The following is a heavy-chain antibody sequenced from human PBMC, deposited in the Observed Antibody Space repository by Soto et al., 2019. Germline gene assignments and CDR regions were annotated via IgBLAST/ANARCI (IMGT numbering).Heavy chain of an antibody. CDR1: GFTFSSYA. V-gene: IGHV3-23*01. D-gene: IGHD4-17*01. CDR3: AKCGYGPVTTIHFDY. CDR2: ISGSGGST. J-gene: IGHJ4*02. Sequence: PGGSLRLSCAASGFTFSSYAMSWVCQAPGKGLEWVSAISGSGGSTYYADSVKGRFTISRDNSKNTLYLQMNSLRAEDTAVYYCAKCGYGPVTTIHFDYWGQGTLVTVSS.